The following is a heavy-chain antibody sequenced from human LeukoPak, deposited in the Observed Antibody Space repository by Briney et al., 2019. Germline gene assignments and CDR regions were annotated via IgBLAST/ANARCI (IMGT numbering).Heavy chain of an antibody. V-gene: IGHV4-38-2*01. CDR1: GYSISSGYY. D-gene: IGHD5-18*01. CDR2: IYHSGST. Sequence: PSEALSLTCAVSGYSISSGYYWGWIRQPPGKGLEWIGSIYHSGSTYYNPSLKSRVTISVDTSKNQFPLKLSSVTAADTAVYYCARYSYGLFDYWGQGTLVTVSS. J-gene: IGHJ4*02. CDR3: ARYSYGLFDY.